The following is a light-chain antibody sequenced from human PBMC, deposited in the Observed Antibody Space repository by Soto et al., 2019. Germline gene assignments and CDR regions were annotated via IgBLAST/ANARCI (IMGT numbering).Light chain of an antibody. CDR3: QQFNNWPWT. V-gene: IGKV3-15*01. J-gene: IGKJ1*01. CDR2: GAS. Sequence: EIVMTQSPVILTVSPGERATLYCRASQSISSNLAWHQQKPGQAPRLLIYGASTRATGIPDRFSGSGSGTEFTLTISSLQSEDLAVYYCQQFNNWPWTFGQGTKVEI. CDR1: QSISSN.